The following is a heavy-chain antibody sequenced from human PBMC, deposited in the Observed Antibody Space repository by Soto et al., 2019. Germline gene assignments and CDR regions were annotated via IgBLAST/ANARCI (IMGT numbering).Heavy chain of an antibody. CDR3: AAGGIDYYGSGSYAYYFDY. J-gene: IGHJ4*02. D-gene: IGHD3-10*01. V-gene: IGHV1-69*01. CDR1: GGTFSSYA. Sequence: QVQLVQSRAEVKKPGSSVKVSCKASGGTFSSYAISWVRQAPGQGLEWMGGIIPIFGTANYAQKFQGRVTITADESTSTAYMELSSLRSEDTAVYYCAAGGIDYYGSGSYAYYFDYWGQGTLVTVSS. CDR2: IIPIFGTA.